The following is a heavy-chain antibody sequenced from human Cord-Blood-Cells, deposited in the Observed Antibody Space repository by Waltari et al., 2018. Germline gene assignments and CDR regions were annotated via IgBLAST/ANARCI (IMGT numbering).Heavy chain of an antibody. CDR2: IYTSGST. CDR3: ARSPYDSSGYYFDY. CDR1: GGSISRYY. Sequence: QVQLQESGPGLVKPSETLSLTCTVSGGSISRYYWSWIRQPAGKGLEWIGRIYTSGSTNYNPSLKSRVTMSVDTSKNQFALKLNSVTAADTAVYYCARSPYDSSGYYFDYWGQGTLVTVSS. D-gene: IGHD3-22*01. J-gene: IGHJ4*02. V-gene: IGHV4-4*07.